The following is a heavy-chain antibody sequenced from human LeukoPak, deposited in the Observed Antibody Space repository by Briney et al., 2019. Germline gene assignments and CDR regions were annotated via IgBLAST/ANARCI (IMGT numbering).Heavy chain of an antibody. V-gene: IGHV5-51*01. CDR3: ARQSRKYSHMSDY. D-gene: IGHD6-6*01. CDR2: IYPGDSDT. CDR1: GYSFTSYW. J-gene: IGHJ4*02. Sequence: GESLKISCKGSGYSFTSYWIGWVRQMPGKGLEWMGIIYPGDSDTRYGPSFQGQVTISADKSISTAYLQWSSLKASDTAMYYCARQSRKYSHMSDYWGQGTLVTVSS.